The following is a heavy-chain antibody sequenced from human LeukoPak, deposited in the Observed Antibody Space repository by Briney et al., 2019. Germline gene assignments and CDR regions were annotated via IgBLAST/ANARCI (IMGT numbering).Heavy chain of an antibody. CDR3: ARAGGSYVAYDY. V-gene: IGHV1-69*05. CDR2: IIPIFGTA. D-gene: IGHD1-26*01. CDR1: GGTFTSYA. Sequence: SVKVSCKASGGTFTSYAISWVRQAPGQGLEWMGRIIPIFGTANYAQKFQGRVTITTDESTSTAYMELSSLRSEDTAVYYCARAGGSYVAYDYWGRGTLVTVSS. J-gene: IGHJ4*02.